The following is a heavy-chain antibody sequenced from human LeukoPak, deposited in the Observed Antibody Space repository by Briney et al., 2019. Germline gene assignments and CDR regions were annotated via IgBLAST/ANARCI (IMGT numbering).Heavy chain of an antibody. CDR1: GFTFNSYA. J-gene: IGHJ5*02. CDR3: AKDLRYCSSTSCKNWFDP. V-gene: IGHV3-23*01. Sequence: PGGSLRLSCAASGFTFNSYAMSWVRQAPGKGLEWVSTISGTGGSTYYADSVKGRFTISRDNSKNTLYLQMNSLRAEDTAVYYCAKDLRYCSSTSCKNWFDPWGQGTLVTVSS. D-gene: IGHD2-2*01. CDR2: ISGTGGST.